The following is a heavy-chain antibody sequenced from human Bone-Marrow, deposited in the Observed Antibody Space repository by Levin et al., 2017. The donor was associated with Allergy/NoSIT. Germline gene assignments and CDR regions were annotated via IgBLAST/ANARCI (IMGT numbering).Heavy chain of an antibody. V-gene: IGHV3-15*01. D-gene: IGHD2-15*01. CDR3: TSRGTYCSGGSCYLGGAFDI. CDR2: IKSKTDGGTT. J-gene: IGHJ3*02. CDR1: GFTFSNAW. Sequence: PGGSLRLSCAASGFTFSNAWMSWVRQAPGKGLEWVGRIKSKTDGGTTDYAAPVKGRFTISRDDSKNTLYLQMNSLKTEDTAVYYCTSRGTYCSGGSCYLGGAFDIWGQGTMVTVSS.